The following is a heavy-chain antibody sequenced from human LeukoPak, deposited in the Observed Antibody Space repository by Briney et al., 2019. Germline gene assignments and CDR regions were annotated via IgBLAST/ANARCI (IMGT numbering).Heavy chain of an antibody. V-gene: IGHV3-30*02. Sequence: GGSLRLSCAASGFTFSSYGMHWVRQAPGKGLEWVAFIRYDGSNKYYADSVKGRFTISRDNSKNTLYLQMNSLRAEDTAVCYCAKDHGYNYDYWGQGTLVTVSS. D-gene: IGHD5-24*01. CDR2: IRYDGSNK. J-gene: IGHJ4*02. CDR3: AKDHGYNYDY. CDR1: GFTFSSYG.